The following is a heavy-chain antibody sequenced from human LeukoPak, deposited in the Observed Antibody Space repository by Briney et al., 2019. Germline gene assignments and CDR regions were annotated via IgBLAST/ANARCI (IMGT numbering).Heavy chain of an antibody. CDR3: ARDQWLRFSYEFDY. J-gene: IGHJ4*02. V-gene: IGHV3-74*01. D-gene: IGHD5-12*01. CDR2: IKSDGMTT. CDR1: GFPFNSYW. Sequence: GGSLRLSCAASGFPFNSYWMHWVRQAPGKGLVWVSRIKSDGMTTNYADSVKGRFTISRDNAKNSLYLQMNSLRAEDTAVYYCARDQWLRFSYEFDYWGQGTLVTVSS.